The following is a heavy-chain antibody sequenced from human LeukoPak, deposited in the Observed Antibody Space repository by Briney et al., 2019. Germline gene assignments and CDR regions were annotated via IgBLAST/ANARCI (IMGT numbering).Heavy chain of an antibody. J-gene: IGHJ5*02. D-gene: IGHD3-3*01. CDR2: ISIYNGNT. CDR1: GYTFTSYG. V-gene: IGHV1-18*01. CDR3: ARITYDFWSGYYMPDDP. Sequence: GASVKVSCKASGYTFTSYGISWVRQAPGQGLEGMGWISIYNGNTDYAQKLRGRVTMTTGTSTSTAYLELRGLRSDDTAVYYCARITYDFWSGYYMPDDPWGQGTLVTVSS.